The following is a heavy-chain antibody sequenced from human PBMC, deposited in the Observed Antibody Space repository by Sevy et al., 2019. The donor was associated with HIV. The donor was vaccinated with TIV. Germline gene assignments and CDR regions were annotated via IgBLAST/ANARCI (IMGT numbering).Heavy chain of an antibody. V-gene: IGHV3-11*01. CDR1: GFTFSDYY. Sequence: GGSLRLSCAASGFTFSDYYMSWIRQAPGKGLEWVSYISSSGSTIYYADSVKGRFTISRDNAKNSLYLQMNSLRAEDTAVYYCARDPFSGEILPGFDYWGQGTLVTVSS. CDR3: ARDPFSGEILPGFDY. CDR2: ISSSGSTI. D-gene: IGHD1-26*01. J-gene: IGHJ4*02.